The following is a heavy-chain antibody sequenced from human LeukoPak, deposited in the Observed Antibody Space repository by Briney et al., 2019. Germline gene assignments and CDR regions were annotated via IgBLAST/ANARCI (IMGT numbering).Heavy chain of an antibody. V-gene: IGHV4-39*07. Sequence: SETLSLTCTVSGDSISSSNNYWAWVRQPPGKGLEWIGTIHYTGSTYYNPSLKSRVTISVETSKIQLSLKLSSVTAADTAVYYCARDSCSSTSCRKKFDKWGQGTLVTLSS. CDR2: IHYTGST. CDR1: GDSISSSNNY. CDR3: ARDSCSSTSCRKKFDK. D-gene: IGHD2-2*01. J-gene: IGHJ4*02.